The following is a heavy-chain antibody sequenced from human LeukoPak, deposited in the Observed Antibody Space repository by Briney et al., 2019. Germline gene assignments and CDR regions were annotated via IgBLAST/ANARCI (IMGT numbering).Heavy chain of an antibody. V-gene: IGHV4-34*01. D-gene: IGHD3-10*01. J-gene: IGHJ5*02. Sequence: SSETLSLTCAVYGGSFSGYYWSWIRQPPGKGLEWIGEINHSGSTNYNPSLKSRVTISVDTSKNQFSLKLSSVTAADTAVYYCVRDHGSGNYYRFSFDPWGQGTLVTVSS. CDR3: VRDHGSGNYYRFSFDP. CDR1: GGSFSGYY. CDR2: INHSGST.